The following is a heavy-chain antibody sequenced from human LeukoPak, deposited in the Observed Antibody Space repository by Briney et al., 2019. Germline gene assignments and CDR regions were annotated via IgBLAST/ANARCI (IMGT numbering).Heavy chain of an antibody. V-gene: IGHV3-33*01. CDR1: GFTFSSYG. D-gene: IGHD2-2*01. J-gene: IGHJ6*02. CDR3: AGDGNIVVVPAAPGGMDV. CDR2: IWYDGSNK. Sequence: GRSLRLSCAASGFTFSSYGMHWVRQAPGKGLEWVAVIWYDGSNKYYADSVKGRFTISRDNSKNTLYLQMNSLRAEDTAVYYCAGDGNIVVVPAAPGGMDVWGQGTTVTVSS.